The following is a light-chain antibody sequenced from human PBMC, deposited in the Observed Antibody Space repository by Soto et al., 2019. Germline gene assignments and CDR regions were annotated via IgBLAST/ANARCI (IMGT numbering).Light chain of an antibody. Sequence: EIVMTQAPVPLSLSPGETCTLSRMVSQSVSSGLAWYQQKPGQAPRLLISGASSRATGIPDRFSGSGSGTDFTLTISRLEPEDFALYYCQHYVERSPITFGQGTRLEIK. V-gene: IGKV3-20*01. CDR2: GAS. J-gene: IGKJ5*01. CDR1: QSVSSG. CDR3: QHYVERSPIT.